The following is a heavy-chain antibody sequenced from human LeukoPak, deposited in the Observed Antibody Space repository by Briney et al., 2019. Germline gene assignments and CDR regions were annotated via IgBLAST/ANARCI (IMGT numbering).Heavy chain of an antibody. CDR1: GGSISSYY. CDR2: IYYSGST. D-gene: IGHD1-26*01. CDR3: ARYRRGVGANDDAFGI. Sequence: PSETLSLTCTVSGGSISSYYWSWIRQPPGKGLEWIGYIYYSGSTNYNPSLKSRVTISVDTSKNQFSLKLSSMTAADTAVYYCARYRRGVGANDDAFGIWGQGTMVTVSS. J-gene: IGHJ3*02. V-gene: IGHV4-59*01.